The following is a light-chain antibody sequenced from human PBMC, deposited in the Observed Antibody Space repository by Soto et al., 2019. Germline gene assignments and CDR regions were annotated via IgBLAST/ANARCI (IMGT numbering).Light chain of an antibody. Sequence: EIVLTQSPGTLPLSPGERATLSCRASQSVSSSYLAWYQQKPGQAPRLLIYGASSRATGIPDRFSGSGSGTEFTLSISRLEPEDFAVYYCQQYGSSATWTFGQGTKVEIK. CDR1: QSVSSSY. CDR3: QQYGSSATWT. J-gene: IGKJ1*01. CDR2: GAS. V-gene: IGKV3-20*01.